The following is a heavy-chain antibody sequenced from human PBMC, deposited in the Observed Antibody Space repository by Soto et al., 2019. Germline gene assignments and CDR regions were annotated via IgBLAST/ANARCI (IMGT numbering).Heavy chain of an antibody. Sequence: GGSLRLSCAASGFTFSSYAMSWVRQAPGKGLEWVSAISGSGGSTNYEDSVKGRFTISRDNSNNTLYLQMNSLRAEDTAVYYCAKDHGGYYYYYMDVWGKGTTVTVSS. CDR3: AKDHGGYYYYYMDV. CDR2: ISGSGGST. V-gene: IGHV3-23*01. J-gene: IGHJ6*03. D-gene: IGHD2-15*01. CDR1: GFTFSSYA.